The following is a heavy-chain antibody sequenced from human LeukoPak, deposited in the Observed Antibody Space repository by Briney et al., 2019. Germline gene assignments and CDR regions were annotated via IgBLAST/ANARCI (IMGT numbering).Heavy chain of an antibody. V-gene: IGHV4-59*01. D-gene: IGHD2-15*01. Sequence: SETLSLTCTVSGGSISSYYWSWIRQPPGKGLEWIGYIYYSGSTNYNPSLKSRVTISVDTSKNQFSLKLSSVTAADTAVYYCARGPKTSGYCSGGSCHPHYFGYWGQGTLVTVSS. CDR1: GGSISSYY. CDR3: ARGPKTSGYCSGGSCHPHYFGY. CDR2: IYYSGST. J-gene: IGHJ4*02.